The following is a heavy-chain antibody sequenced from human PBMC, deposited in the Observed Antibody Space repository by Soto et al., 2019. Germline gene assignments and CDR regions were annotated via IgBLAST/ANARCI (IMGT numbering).Heavy chain of an antibody. CDR2: IIPIFGTA. CDR1: GGTFSSYA. V-gene: IGHV1-69*06. Sequence: QVQLVQSGAEVKKPGSSVKVSCKASGGTFSSYAISWVRQAPGQGLEWMGGIIPIFGTANYAQKFQGRVTITADKSTSTAYMELSSLRSEDTAVYYCASLGGWELPYNYYFDYWGQGTLVTVSS. D-gene: IGHD1-26*01. J-gene: IGHJ4*02. CDR3: ASLGGWELPYNYYFDY.